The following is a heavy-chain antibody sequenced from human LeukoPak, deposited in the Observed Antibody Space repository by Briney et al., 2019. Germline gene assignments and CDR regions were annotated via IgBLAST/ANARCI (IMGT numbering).Heavy chain of an antibody. CDR1: GGSFSNYY. Sequence: SETLSLTCAVYGGSFSNYYWSWIRQPPGKGLEWIGEINHSGSTNYNPSLKSRVTISVDTSKIQCSLKLSSVTAADTAVYYCARGVGQWLRSYWFDPWGQGTLVTASS. CDR3: ARGVGQWLRSYWFDP. D-gene: IGHD6-19*01. J-gene: IGHJ5*02. CDR2: INHSGST. V-gene: IGHV4-34*01.